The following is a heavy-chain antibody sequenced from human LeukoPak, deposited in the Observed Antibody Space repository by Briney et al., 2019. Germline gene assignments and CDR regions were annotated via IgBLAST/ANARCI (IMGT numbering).Heavy chain of an antibody. Sequence: SETLSLTCTVSGGSLSSYYWSWIRQPPGKGLEWIGYIYYSGSTNYNPSLKSRVTISVDTSKNQFSLKLSSVTAADTAVYYCASSDYVWGSYRYSHAFDIWGQGTMVTVSS. CDR2: IYYSGST. V-gene: IGHV4-59*01. J-gene: IGHJ3*02. D-gene: IGHD3-16*02. CDR3: ASSDYVWGSYRYSHAFDI. CDR1: GGSLSSYY.